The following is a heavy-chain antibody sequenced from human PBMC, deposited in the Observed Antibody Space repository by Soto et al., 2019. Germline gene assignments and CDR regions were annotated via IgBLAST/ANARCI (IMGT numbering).Heavy chain of an antibody. J-gene: IGHJ6*03. D-gene: IGHD3-3*01. CDR3: ARDSPFGVVISYMDV. CDR2: IKQDGSEK. CDR1: GFTFSSYW. Sequence: EVQLVESGGGLVQPGGSLRLSCAASGFTFSSYWMSWVRQAPGKGLEWVANIKQDGSEKYYVDSVKGRFTISRDNAKNSLYPQMNSLRAEDTAVYYCARDSPFGVVISYMDVWGKGTTVTVSS. V-gene: IGHV3-7*01.